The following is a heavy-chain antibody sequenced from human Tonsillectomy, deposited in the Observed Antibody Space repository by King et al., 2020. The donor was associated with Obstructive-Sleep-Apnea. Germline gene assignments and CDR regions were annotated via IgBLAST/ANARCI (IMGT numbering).Heavy chain of an antibody. J-gene: IGHJ4*02. Sequence: VQLVESGGALVQPGGSLRLSCAASGFTFSSNAMSWVRQSPGKGMEWVAALSGSGDSTYYADSVRGRFTISRDNSQNTLYLQMNSLRAEDTTVYYCAKGEYCGSSNCHYYFDYWGQGTLVTVSS. CDR1: GFTFSSNA. CDR2: LSGSGDST. CDR3: AKGEYCGSSNCHYYFDY. V-gene: IGHV3-23*04. D-gene: IGHD2-2*01.